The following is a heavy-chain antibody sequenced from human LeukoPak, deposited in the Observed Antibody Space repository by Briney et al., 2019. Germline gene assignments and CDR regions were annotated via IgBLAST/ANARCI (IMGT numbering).Heavy chain of an antibody. CDR3: ARAAGLYYYYYYMDV. CDR1: GGSFSGYY. Sequence: SETLSLTCAVSGGSFSGYYWSWIRRPPGKGLEWIGEINHSGSTNYNPSLKSRVTISVDTSKNQFSLKLSSVTAADTAVYYCARAAGLYYYYYYMDVWGKGTTVTVSS. V-gene: IGHV4-34*01. CDR2: INHSGST. D-gene: IGHD6-13*01. J-gene: IGHJ6*03.